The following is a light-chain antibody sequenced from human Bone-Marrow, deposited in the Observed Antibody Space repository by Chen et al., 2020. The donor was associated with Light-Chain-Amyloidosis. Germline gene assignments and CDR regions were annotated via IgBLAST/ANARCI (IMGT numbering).Light chain of an antibody. CDR2: TAS. V-gene: IGKV1-39*01. J-gene: IGKJ5*01. Sequence: DIQMTQSPSPLSASVGDRVIITCRASQFIRNYLNWYQQKPGKAPKLLIYTASSLQSGVPSRFSGSGSGTDFTLTISSLQPEDFATYYCQQSYSTLPITFGQGTRLEIK. CDR1: QFIRNY. CDR3: QQSYSTLPIT.